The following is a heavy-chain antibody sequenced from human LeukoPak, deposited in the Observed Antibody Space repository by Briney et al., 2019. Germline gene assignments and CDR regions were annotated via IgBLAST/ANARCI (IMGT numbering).Heavy chain of an antibody. CDR1: GGSISSGPYY. V-gene: IGHV4-39*01. J-gene: IGHJ4*02. CDR3: ATSGWYLLPGVY. Sequence: SETLSLTCTVSGGSISSGPYYWGWIRQPPGKGLEWIGNIYYGENTYYNPSLKSRVTISIDTSKNQFYLKLSSLTAADTAVYYCATSGWYLLPGVYWGQGTLVTVSS. D-gene: IGHD6-19*01. CDR2: IYYGENT.